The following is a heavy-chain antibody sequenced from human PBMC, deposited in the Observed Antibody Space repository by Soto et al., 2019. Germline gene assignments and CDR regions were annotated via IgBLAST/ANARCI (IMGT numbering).Heavy chain of an antibody. CDR2: VSFDGSNK. V-gene: IGHV3-30-3*01. J-gene: IGHJ4*02. Sequence: QVQVVESGGGVVQPGRSLILSCAASGFTFSSYPMHWVRQAPGKGLEWVAVVSFDGSNKYYADSVKGRFTISRDNSKNTLALQMDSLSAEDTALYCCARETGYGTSWSHFDYWGQGTLVTVSS. D-gene: IGHD6-13*01. CDR3: ARETGYGTSWSHFDY. CDR1: GFTFSSYP.